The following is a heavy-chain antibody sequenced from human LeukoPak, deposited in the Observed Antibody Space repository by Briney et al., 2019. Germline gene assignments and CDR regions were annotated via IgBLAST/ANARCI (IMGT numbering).Heavy chain of an antibody. Sequence: GGSLRLSCAASGFTFSSYWMHWVRQTPGRGLVWVARINTDGTIIDYADSVQGRFTISRDSAKNTLYLQMNSLRAEDTAVYYCAEDGITIFGVVPLFDYWGQGTLVTVSS. CDR3: AEDGITIFGVVPLFDY. J-gene: IGHJ4*02. CDR1: GFTFSSYW. V-gene: IGHV3-74*01. CDR2: INTDGTII. D-gene: IGHD3-3*01.